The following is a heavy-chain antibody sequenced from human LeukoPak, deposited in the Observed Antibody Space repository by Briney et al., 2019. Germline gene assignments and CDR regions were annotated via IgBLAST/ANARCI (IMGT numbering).Heavy chain of an antibody. D-gene: IGHD6-13*01. CDR3: ARDSSNWYLGWFDP. V-gene: IGHV3-53*01. CDR2: IYSGGST. J-gene: IGHJ5*02. Sequence: GGSLRLSCAASGFTFSSYAMHWVRQAPGKGLEWVSVIYSGGSTYYADSVKGRFTISRDNSKNTLYLQMNSLRAEDTAVYYCARDSSNWYLGWFDPWGRGTRVTVSS. CDR1: GFTFSSYA.